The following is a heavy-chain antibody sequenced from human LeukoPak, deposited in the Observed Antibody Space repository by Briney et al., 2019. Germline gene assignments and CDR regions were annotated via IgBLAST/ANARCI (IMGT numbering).Heavy chain of an antibody. V-gene: IGHV3-33*01. D-gene: IGHD3-22*01. CDR1: GFTFSSYG. CDR3: ARGSTRGMTVVPHDY. Sequence: PGRSLRLSCAASGFTFSSYGMHWVRRAPGKGLEWVAVIWYDGSNKYYADSVKGRFTISRDNSKNTLYLQMNGLRAEDTAVYYCARGSTRGMTVVPHDYWGQGTLVTVSS. CDR2: IWYDGSNK. J-gene: IGHJ4*02.